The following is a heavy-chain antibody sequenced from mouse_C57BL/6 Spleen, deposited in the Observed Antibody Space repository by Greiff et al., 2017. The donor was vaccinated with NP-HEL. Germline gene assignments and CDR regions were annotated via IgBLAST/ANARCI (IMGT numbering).Heavy chain of an antibody. Sequence: QVQLQQSGPELVKPGASVKISCKASGYAFSSSWMNWVKQRPGKGLEWIGRIYPGDGDTNYNGKFKGKATLTADKSSSTAYMQLSSLTSEDSAVYFCAIDGNSWFAYWGQGTLVTVSA. CDR1: GYAFSSSW. J-gene: IGHJ3*01. CDR2: IYPGDGDT. V-gene: IGHV1-82*01. D-gene: IGHD2-1*01. CDR3: AIDGNSWFAY.